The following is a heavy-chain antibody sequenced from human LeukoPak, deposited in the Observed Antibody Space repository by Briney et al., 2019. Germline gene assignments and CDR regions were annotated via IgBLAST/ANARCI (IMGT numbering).Heavy chain of an antibody. CDR3: TRDRGAYNLYDY. CDR2: IRSKAYGETA. D-gene: IGHD1-1*01. J-gene: IGHJ4*02. Sequence: GRSLRLSCTASGFTFGDYAMSWIRQAPGKGLEWVGFIRSKAYGETADYAASVKGRFTISRDDSKAIAYLQMNSLKTEDTAVYHCTRDRGAYNLYDYWGQGTTVTVSS. V-gene: IGHV3-49*03. CDR1: GFTFGDYA.